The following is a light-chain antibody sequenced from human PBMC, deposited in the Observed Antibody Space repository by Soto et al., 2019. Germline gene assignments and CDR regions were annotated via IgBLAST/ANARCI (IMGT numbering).Light chain of an antibody. CDR1: GSNIGAGYD. Sequence: QSVLTLPPSVSGAPGQRVTISCTGSGSNIGAGYDVHWYQQLPGTAPKLLIYGNSNRPSGVPDRFSGSKSGTSASLAITGLQAEDEADYYCQSYDSSLSGYVFGTGTKVTV. V-gene: IGLV1-40*01. J-gene: IGLJ1*01. CDR3: QSYDSSLSGYV. CDR2: GNS.